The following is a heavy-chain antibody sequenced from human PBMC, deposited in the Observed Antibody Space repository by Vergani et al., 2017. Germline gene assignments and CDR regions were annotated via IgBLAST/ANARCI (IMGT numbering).Heavy chain of an antibody. D-gene: IGHD2-2*01. CDR3: ARIVRGYCSSTSCYDY. V-gene: IGHV4-34*01. CDR1: GGSFSGYY. J-gene: IGHJ4*02. Sequence: QVQLQQWGAGLLKPSETLSLTCAVSGGSFSGYYWSWIRQPPGKGLEWIGEINHSGSTNYNPSLKSRVTISVDTSKNQFSLKLSSVTAADTAVYYCARIVRGYCSSTSCYDYWGQGTLVTVSS. CDR2: INHSGST.